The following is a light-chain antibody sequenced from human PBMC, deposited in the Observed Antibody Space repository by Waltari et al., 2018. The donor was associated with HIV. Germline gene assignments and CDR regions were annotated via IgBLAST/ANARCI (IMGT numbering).Light chain of an antibody. CDR2: DVT. CDR3: SSYATNTTVI. V-gene: IGLV2-14*03. Sequence: QSALTQPASVSGSPGQSITISCTGTTSDVGGYDFVSWFQQHPGKAPPLLIYDVTSRPSGTSDRFSGAKSGATASLTISGLQAEDEADYYCSSYATNTTVIFGGGTKVTVL. CDR1: TSDVGGYDF. J-gene: IGLJ2*01.